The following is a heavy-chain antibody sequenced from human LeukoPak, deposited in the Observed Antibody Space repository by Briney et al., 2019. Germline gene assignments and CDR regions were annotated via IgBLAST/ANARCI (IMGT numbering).Heavy chain of an antibody. V-gene: IGHV1-2*02. CDR2: INPNSGGT. J-gene: IGHJ4*02. D-gene: IGHD2-2*01. CDR1: GYTFTGYY. Sequence: GASVKVSCKASGYTFTGYYMHWVRQAPGQGLEWMGWINPNSGGTNYAQKFQGRVTMTRDTSISTAYMELSRLRSDGTAVYYCARDMEGLVVVPAAIDYWGQGTLVTVSS. CDR3: ARDMEGLVVVPAAIDY.